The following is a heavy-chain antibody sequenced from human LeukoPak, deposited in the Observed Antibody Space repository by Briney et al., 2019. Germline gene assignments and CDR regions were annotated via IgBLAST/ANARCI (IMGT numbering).Heavy chain of an antibody. CDR2: IIPILGIA. D-gene: IGHD5-18*01. CDR3: ARESIYGYNYYYYGMDV. V-gene: IGHV1-69*04. CDR1: GGTFISYA. Sequence: SVKVSCKASGGTFISYAISWVRQAPGQGREWMGRIIPILGIANYAQKFQGRVTITADKSTSTAYMELSSLRSEDTAVYYCARESIYGYNYYYYGMDVWGQGTTVTVSS. J-gene: IGHJ6*02.